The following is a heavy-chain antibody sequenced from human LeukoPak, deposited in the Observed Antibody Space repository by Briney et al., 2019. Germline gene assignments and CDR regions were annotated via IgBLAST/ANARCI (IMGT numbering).Heavy chain of an antibody. CDR1: GFTFSSYG. V-gene: IGHV3-30*18. CDR3: AKDGTTYCGGDCLYNWFDP. J-gene: IGHJ5*02. CDR2: ISYDGSNK. D-gene: IGHD2-21*02. Sequence: GGSLRLSCAASGFTFSSYGMHWVRQAPGKGLEWVAVISYDGSNKYYADSVKGRFTISRDNSKNTLYLQMNSLRAEDTAVYYCAKDGTTYCGGDCLYNWFDPWGQGTLVTVSS.